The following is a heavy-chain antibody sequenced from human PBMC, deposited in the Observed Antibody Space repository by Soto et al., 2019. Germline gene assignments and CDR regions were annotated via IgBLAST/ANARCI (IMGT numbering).Heavy chain of an antibody. CDR2: IVVGSGNT. Sequence: QMQLVQSGPEVKKPGTSVKVSCKASGFTFTSSAVQWVRQARGQRLEWIGWIVVGSGNTNYAQKFQERVTITRDMSTSTAYMELSSLRSEDTAVYYCAADLHPDGDYDPYYYGMDVWGQGTTVTVSS. V-gene: IGHV1-58*01. CDR1: GFTFTSSA. CDR3: AADLHPDGDYDPYYYGMDV. J-gene: IGHJ6*02. D-gene: IGHD4-17*01.